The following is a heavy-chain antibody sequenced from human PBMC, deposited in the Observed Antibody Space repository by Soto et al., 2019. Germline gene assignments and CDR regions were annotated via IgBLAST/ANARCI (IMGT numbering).Heavy chain of an antibody. CDR3: ARERVITFGGVIVIAGSDAFDI. D-gene: IGHD3-16*02. CDR2: ISYDGSNK. Sequence: PGGSLRLSCAASGFTFSSYAMHWVRQAPGKGLEWVAVISYDGSNKYYADSVKGRFTISRDNSKNTLYLQMNSLRAEDTAVYYCARERVITFGGVIVIAGSDAFDIWGHGTMVTVSS. V-gene: IGHV3-30-3*01. J-gene: IGHJ3*02. CDR1: GFTFSSYA.